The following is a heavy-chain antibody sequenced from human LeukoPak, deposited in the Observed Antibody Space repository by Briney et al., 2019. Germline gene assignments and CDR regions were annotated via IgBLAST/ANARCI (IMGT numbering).Heavy chain of an antibody. CDR3: VSQSYSGSDNYYFHY. V-gene: IGHV3-23*01. D-gene: IGHD1-26*01. J-gene: IGHJ4*02. Sequence: GGSLRLSCVTSGFMFSTYAMSWVRQAPGKGLEWVSIISGSGERTYYADSVKGRFTVPRDNSKKTLYLQMKSLRAEDTAVYYCVSQSYSGSDNYYFHYWGQGTLVAVSS. CDR1: GFMFSTYA. CDR2: ISGSGERT.